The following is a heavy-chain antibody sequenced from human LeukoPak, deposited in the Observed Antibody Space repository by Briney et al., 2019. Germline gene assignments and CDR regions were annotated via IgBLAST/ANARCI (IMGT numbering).Heavy chain of an antibody. D-gene: IGHD3-3*01. V-gene: IGHV4-59*01. J-gene: IGHJ6*02. CDR2: IYYSGST. CDR3: ARDRGDLDYYGMDV. Sequence: PSETLSLTCTVSGGSISSYYWSWIRQPPGKGLEWIGYIYYSGSTNYNPSLKSRVTISVDTSKNQFSLKLSSVTAADTAVYYCARDRGDLDYYGMDVWGQGTTVTVSS. CDR1: GGSISSYY.